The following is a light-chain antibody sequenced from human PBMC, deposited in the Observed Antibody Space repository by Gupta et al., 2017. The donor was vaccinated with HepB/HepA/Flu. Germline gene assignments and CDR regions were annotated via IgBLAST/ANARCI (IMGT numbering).Light chain of an antibody. CDR2: GAS. J-gene: IGKJ5*01. CDR3: QQYDSWPPIT. V-gene: IGKV3-15*01. Sequence: EIVMTQSPATLFVSPGERATLSCRASQSVSGSVAWYKHRPGQPLRLLIYGASTRATGVPVRFSGSGSGTEFTLTITSRQSEEFARYYCQQYDSWPPITFGQGTRLETK. CDR1: QSVSGS.